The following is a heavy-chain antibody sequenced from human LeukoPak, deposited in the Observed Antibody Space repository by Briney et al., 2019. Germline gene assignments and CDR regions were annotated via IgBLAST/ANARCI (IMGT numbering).Heavy chain of an antibody. CDR3: AREEYSSSWNNAFDI. CDR2: IYSGGST. V-gene: IGHV3-53*01. CDR1: GFTVSRNY. J-gene: IGHJ3*02. Sequence: GGSLRLSCAASGFTVSRNYMSWVRQAPGKGLEWVSVIYSGGSTYYADSVKGRFTISRDNSKNTLYLQMNSLRAEDTAVYYCAREEYSSSWNNAFDIWGQGTMVTVSS. D-gene: IGHD6-13*01.